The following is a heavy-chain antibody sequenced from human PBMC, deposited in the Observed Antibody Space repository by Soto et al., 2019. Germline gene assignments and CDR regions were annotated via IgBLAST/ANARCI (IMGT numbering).Heavy chain of an antibody. V-gene: IGHV3-30*18. Sequence: GGSLRLSCAASGFTFSSYGMHWVRQAPGKGLEWVAVISYDGSNKYYADSVKGRFTISRDNSKNTLYLQMNSLRAEDTAVYYCAKGSSSWRVYYYYYYMDVWGKGTTVTVSS. J-gene: IGHJ6*03. CDR3: AKGSSSWRVYYYYYYMDV. D-gene: IGHD6-13*01. CDR2: ISYDGSNK. CDR1: GFTFSSYG.